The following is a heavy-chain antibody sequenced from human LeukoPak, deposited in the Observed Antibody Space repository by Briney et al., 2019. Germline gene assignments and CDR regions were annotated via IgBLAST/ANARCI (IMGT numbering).Heavy chain of an antibody. V-gene: IGHV3-23*01. CDR1: GFTFSSYA. D-gene: IGHD3-16*02. Sequence: GGSLRLSCAASGFTFSSYAMSWVRQAPGKGLEWVSSISGSGGGTYYADSVKGRFTISRDNSKNTLYLQMSSLRAEDTAVYYCASTPYDYVWGTYRQFDYWGQGTLVTVFS. J-gene: IGHJ4*02. CDR3: ASTPYDYVWGTYRQFDY. CDR2: ISGSGGGT.